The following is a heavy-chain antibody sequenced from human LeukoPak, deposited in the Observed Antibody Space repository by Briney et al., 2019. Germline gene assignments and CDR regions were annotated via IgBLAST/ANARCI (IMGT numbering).Heavy chain of an antibody. V-gene: IGHV4-4*02. CDR1: GGSISSSNW. Sequence: PSETLSLTCTVSGGSISSSNWWCRVRQPPGEGLEWICEIYYSGSTNYNSSLKSRVTISVDKSKNQFSLKMGSVNAADTAVYYCARDALHYYDSSGPPSYFDRWGRGTLVTVSS. CDR2: IYYSGST. D-gene: IGHD3-22*01. J-gene: IGHJ2*01. CDR3: ARDALHYYDSSGPPSYFDR.